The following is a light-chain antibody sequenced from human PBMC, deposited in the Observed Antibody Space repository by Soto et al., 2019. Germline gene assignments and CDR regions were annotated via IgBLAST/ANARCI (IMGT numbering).Light chain of an antibody. J-gene: IGKJ4*01. CDR3: QQSRDWPLT. CDR1: QSVNSN. CDR2: DAS. V-gene: IGKV3-11*01. Sequence: EIVLTQSPGTLSLSPGERATHSCRASQSVNSNLAWYQQKPGQAPRLLIYDASNRATGIPVRFSGSGSGTDFTLTISSLEPEDFAVYYCQQSRDWPLTFGGGTKVEIK.